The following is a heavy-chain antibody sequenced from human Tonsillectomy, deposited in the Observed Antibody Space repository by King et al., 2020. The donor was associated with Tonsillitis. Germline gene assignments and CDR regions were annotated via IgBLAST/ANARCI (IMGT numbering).Heavy chain of an antibody. J-gene: IGHJ1*01. CDR3: ARDQDSSSSAEYFQH. CDR2: IYHSGIS. CDR1: GCSISSGNW. D-gene: IGHD6-6*01. Sequence: VQLQESGPGLVKPSGTLFLTCAVSGCSISSGNWCSLVGHPPGKGLEWSGGIYHSGISNYNPSLKSRVTISVDKTKNQFSLKLSSVTAADTAVYYCARDQDSSSSAEYFQHWGQGTLVTVSS. V-gene: IGHV4-4*02.